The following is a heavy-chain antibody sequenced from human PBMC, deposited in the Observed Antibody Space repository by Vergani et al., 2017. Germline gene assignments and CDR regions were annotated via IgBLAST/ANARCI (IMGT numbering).Heavy chain of an antibody. V-gene: IGHV3-73*02. Sequence: ELQLVDSGVGLVQPGGSLKLSCAASGFTFSGSAMHWVRQASGKGLEWVGRIRSKANSYATAYAASVKGRFTISRDDSKNTAYLQMNSLKTEDTAVYYCTRRSSGIAAATNRGQGTLVTVSS. CDR1: GFTFSGSA. J-gene: IGHJ4*02. CDR2: IRSKANSYAT. D-gene: IGHD6-13*01. CDR3: TRRSSGIAAATN.